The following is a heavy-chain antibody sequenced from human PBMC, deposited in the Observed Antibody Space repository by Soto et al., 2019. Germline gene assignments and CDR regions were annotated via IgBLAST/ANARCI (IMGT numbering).Heavy chain of an antibody. CDR2: IAHNGFSQ. V-gene: IGHV3-30*18. CDR1: GFTLSNTG. D-gene: IGHD6-19*01. CDR3: AKDWGSSGWFNWFDS. J-gene: IGHJ5*01. Sequence: QVQLVESGGGVVQPGTSLRLSCVVSGFTLSNTGVHWVRQAPGKGLEWVAMIAHNGFSQFYVDSVKGRFTISRDNSKNIDYLQMHSLRPEDTSVYYCAKDWGSSGWFNWFDSWGQGTLVTVSS.